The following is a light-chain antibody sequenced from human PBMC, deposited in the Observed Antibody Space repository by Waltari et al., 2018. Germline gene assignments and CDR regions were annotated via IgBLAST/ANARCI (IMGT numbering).Light chain of an antibody. CDR1: SSDVVGYNY. V-gene: IGLV2-14*01. CDR3: SSYTSSSTLDVV. Sequence: QSALTQPASVSGSPGQSITISCTGTSSDVVGYNYVSWYQQHPGQAPKLMIYDVSNRPSGVSNRVSGSKSGNTASLTISGLQAEDEADYYCSSYTSSSTLDVVFGGGTKLTVL. CDR2: DVS. J-gene: IGLJ2*01.